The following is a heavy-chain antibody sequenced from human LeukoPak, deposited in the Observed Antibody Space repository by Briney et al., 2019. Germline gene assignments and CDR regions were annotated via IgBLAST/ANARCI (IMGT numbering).Heavy chain of an antibody. D-gene: IGHD6-25*01. CDR2: IYYSGST. CDR3: ARDWSPHSSGWFDP. Sequence: SETLSLTCTVSGGSISSSSYYWGWIRQPPGKGLEWIGSIYYSGSTYYNPSLKSRVTISVDTSKNQFSLKLSSVTAADTAVYYCARDWSPHSSGWFDPWSQGTLVTVSS. CDR1: GGSISSSSYY. J-gene: IGHJ5*02. V-gene: IGHV4-39*07.